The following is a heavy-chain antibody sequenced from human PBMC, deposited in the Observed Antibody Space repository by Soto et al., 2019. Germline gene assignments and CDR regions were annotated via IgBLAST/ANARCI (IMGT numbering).Heavy chain of an antibody. V-gene: IGHV3-33*01. Sequence: QVQLVESGGGVVQPGRSLRLSCAASGFTFSSYGMHWVRQAPGKGLEWVTVIWYDGSNKYYADSVKGRFTISRDNSKNMVSLQMNSLRVEDTAVYYCARGSPPDYWGQGTLVTVSA. J-gene: IGHJ4*02. CDR3: ARGSPPDY. CDR1: GFTFSSYG. CDR2: IWYDGSNK.